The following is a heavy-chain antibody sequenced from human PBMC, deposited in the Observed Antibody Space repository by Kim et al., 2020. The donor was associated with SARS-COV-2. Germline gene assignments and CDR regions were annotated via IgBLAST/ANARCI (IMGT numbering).Heavy chain of an antibody. CDR1: GFTFSTYA. J-gene: IGHJ4*02. CDR3: AREGYASGTIGDFDY. V-gene: IGHV3-30*04. Sequence: GGSLRLSCLASGFTFSTYAMTWVRQAPGKGLEWVAVTSSDGNVRYYADSVKGRFTISRANSKNTLYLQMNSLSAEDTAMYYCAREGYASGTIGDFDYWSQGTLVTVSS. D-gene: IGHD3-16*01. CDR2: TSSDGNVR.